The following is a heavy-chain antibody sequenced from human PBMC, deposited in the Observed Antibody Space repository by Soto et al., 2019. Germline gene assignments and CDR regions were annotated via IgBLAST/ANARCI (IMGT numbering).Heavy chain of an antibody. CDR1: GFSFGDYI. D-gene: IGHD4-17*01. Sequence: AQLVESGGSLVKPGRSLRLSCAASGFSFGDYIMNWVRQAPGRGLEWVASISHSGSYIFYADSVKGRFTISRDNSRESLYLQMNSLRVDDTAIYYCASPRDYCVTTSNCFIAFDIWGQGTRVTVSS. CDR3: ASPRDYCVTTSNCFIAFDI. V-gene: IGHV3-21*01. CDR2: ISHSGSYI. J-gene: IGHJ3*02.